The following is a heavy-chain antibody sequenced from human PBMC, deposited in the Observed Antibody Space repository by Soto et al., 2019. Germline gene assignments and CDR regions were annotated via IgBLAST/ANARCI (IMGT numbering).Heavy chain of an antibody. CDR1: GFTFSSYA. J-gene: IGHJ4*02. V-gene: IGHV3-21*01. D-gene: IGHD6-19*01. CDR2: ISSTSSYT. CDR3: ARDLALAGNY. Sequence: GGTLRLSCAASGFTFSSYAMNWVRQTQEKGLEWVSSISSTSSYTHYSDSVKGRFTISRDNANNSLFLQMNSLRAEDTATYYCARDLALAGNYWGQGVQVTVSS.